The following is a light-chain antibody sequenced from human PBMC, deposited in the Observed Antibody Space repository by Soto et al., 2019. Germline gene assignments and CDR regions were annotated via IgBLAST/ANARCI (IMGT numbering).Light chain of an antibody. CDR3: QSYDSSLSGDV. J-gene: IGLJ1*01. Sequence: QSVLTQPPSVSGAPGQRVTISCTGSSSNIGAGYDVHWYQHLPGTAPKLLIYGSTNRPSGVPDRFSGSKSGTSASLAITGLQAEDEADYYCQSYDSSLSGDVFGTGTKVTVL. CDR2: GST. V-gene: IGLV1-40*01. CDR1: SSNIGAGYD.